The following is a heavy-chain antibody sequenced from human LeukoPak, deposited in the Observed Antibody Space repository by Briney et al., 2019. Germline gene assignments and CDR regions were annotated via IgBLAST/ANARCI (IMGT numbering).Heavy chain of an antibody. J-gene: IGHJ4*02. CDR1: GYSISSGYY. Sequence: SETLSLTCAVSGYSISSGYYWGWIRQPPGKGLEWIGSIYHSGSTYYNPSLKSRVTISVDTSKNQFSLKLSSVTAADTAVYYCARSPGHPSLFDYWGQGTLVTVSS. V-gene: IGHV4-38-2*01. CDR2: IYHSGST. CDR3: ARSPGHPSLFDY. D-gene: IGHD1-14*01.